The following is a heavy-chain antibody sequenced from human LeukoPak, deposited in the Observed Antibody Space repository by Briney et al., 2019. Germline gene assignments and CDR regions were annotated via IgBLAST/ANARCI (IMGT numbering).Heavy chain of an antibody. Sequence: GGSLRLSCAASGFSFSTYGMHGVRQAPGKGLEWVALIYYDGSNKFYADSVKGRFTVSRDNSKSTLYLQMNILRAEDTGVYYCTREEVRAPLDNWGQGTLVTVSS. V-gene: IGHV3-33*01. CDR1: GFSFSTYG. CDR3: TREEVRAPLDN. D-gene: IGHD3-10*01. CDR2: IYYDGSNK. J-gene: IGHJ4*02.